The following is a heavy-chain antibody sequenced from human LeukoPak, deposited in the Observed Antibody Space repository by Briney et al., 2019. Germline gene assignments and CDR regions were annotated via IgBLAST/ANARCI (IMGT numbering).Heavy chain of an antibody. CDR2: INGDGSTT. CDR3: AEAASVRGVSY. V-gene: IGHV3-74*01. Sequence: GVSLRLSCAASGFTFSSYWMHRVRQTPGKGPLWVSHINGDGSTTNYADSVKGRFTISRDNAKNTLYLQMNSLRAEDTAVYYCAEAASVRGVSYWGQGTLVTVSS. J-gene: IGHJ4*02. CDR1: GFTFSSYW. D-gene: IGHD3-10*01.